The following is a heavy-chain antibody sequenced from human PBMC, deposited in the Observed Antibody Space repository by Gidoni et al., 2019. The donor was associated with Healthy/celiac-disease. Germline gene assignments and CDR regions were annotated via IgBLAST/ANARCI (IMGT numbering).Heavy chain of an antibody. CDR1: GGPFSGYY. D-gene: IGHD6-13*01. V-gene: IGHV4-34*01. J-gene: IGHJ4*02. CDR3: ARSRKRYGSSWYGY. CDR2: INHSGST. Sequence: QVQLQQWGAGLLQHPETLSLTSAVYGGPFSGYYWSWIRQPPGKGLEWIGEINHSGSTNYNPSRKSRVTISVDTSKNQFSLKLSSVTAADTAVYYCARSRKRYGSSWYGYWGQGTLVTVSS.